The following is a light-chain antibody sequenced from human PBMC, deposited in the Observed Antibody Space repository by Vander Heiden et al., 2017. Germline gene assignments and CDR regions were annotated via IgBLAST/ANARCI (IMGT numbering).Light chain of an antibody. Sequence: DIQLTPSPSFLSASVGDRVTITCRASHIIGRNFNCYQHKPGRAPRLLMNAVSSLQSGVPSRVMGRESGTDVRFNGSGSGTEFTLTISSLQPDDVATYYCQQYDSMPLTFGPGTKVDIK. CDR1: HIIGRN. V-gene: IGKV1-39*01. CDR3: QQYDSMPLT. CDR2: AVS. J-gene: IGKJ3*01.